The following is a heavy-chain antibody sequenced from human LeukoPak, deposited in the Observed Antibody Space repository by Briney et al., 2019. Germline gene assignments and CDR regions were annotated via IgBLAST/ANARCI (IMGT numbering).Heavy chain of an antibody. CDR2: IKSKTNGGTT. V-gene: IGHV3-15*01. CDR3: ATEYQGSFDY. D-gene: IGHD3-10*01. Sequence: GGSLRLSCAASGFTFANAWMSWVRQAPGKGLEWVGRIKSKTNGGTTDYAAPVKGRFTISRDDSKNTVYLQMNSLKTEDTAVYYCATEYQGSFDYWGQGALVTVSS. J-gene: IGHJ4*02. CDR1: GFTFANAW.